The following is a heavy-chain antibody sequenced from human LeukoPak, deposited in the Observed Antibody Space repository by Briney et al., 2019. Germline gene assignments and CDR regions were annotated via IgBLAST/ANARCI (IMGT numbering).Heavy chain of an antibody. CDR3: ARGGASSEWFDP. D-gene: IGHD6-25*01. CDR2: IHSSGTT. CDR1: GDSISAYY. V-gene: IGHV4-59*01. Sequence: SETLSLTCTVSGDSISAYYWSWVRQTPRKGLEWMAVIHSSGTTNYNPSLKSRVSISVDTSNNQFSLSVNSVTAAETAVYYCARGGASSEWFDPWGQGTPVTVSS. J-gene: IGHJ5*02.